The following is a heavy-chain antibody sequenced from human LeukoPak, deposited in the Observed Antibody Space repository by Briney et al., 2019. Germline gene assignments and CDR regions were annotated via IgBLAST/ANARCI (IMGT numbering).Heavy chain of an antibody. Sequence: GRSLRLSCAASGFTFSSYGMHWVRQAPAKGLEWVAVIWYDGSNKYYADSVKGRFTISRDNAKNSLYLQMNSLRAEDTAVYYCASGGAHYYDSSGYPDPFDYWGQGTLVTVSS. CDR1: GFTFSSYG. V-gene: IGHV3-33*03. CDR2: IWYDGSNK. D-gene: IGHD3-22*01. CDR3: ASGGAHYYDSSGYPDPFDY. J-gene: IGHJ4*02.